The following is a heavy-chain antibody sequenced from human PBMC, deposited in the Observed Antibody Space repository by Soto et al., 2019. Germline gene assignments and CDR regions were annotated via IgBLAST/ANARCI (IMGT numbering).Heavy chain of an antibody. Sequence: GESLKISCEASGYSFSSYWVAWVRQVPGKGLEWMGMIYPSDSDTRYSPSFQGQVTISADKSLSTVSLQWNSLRASDTAVYYCARHGGGFLEWFFDYWGQGTLVTVSA. V-gene: IGHV5-51*01. CDR1: GYSFSSYW. J-gene: IGHJ4*02. CDR2: IYPSDSDT. CDR3: ARHGGGFLEWFFDY. D-gene: IGHD3-3*01.